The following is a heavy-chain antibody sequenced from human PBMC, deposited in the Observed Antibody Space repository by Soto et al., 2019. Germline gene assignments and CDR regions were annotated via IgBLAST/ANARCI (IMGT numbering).Heavy chain of an antibody. V-gene: IGHV3-23*01. CDR2: ISGSGGST. CDR1: GFTFSSYA. J-gene: IGHJ4*02. Sequence: GGSLRLSCAASGFTFSSYAMIWVRQAPGKGLEWVSAISGSGGSTYYADSVKGRFTISRDNSKNTLYLQMNSLRAEDTAVYYCAKAAAGNYYDSSGFDYWGQGTLVTVSS. CDR3: AKAAAGNYYDSSGFDY. D-gene: IGHD3-22*01.